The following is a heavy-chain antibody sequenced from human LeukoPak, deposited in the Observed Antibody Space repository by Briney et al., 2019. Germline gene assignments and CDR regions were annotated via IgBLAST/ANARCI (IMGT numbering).Heavy chain of an antibody. J-gene: IGHJ3*02. CDR2: INPSGGST. Sequence: ASVKVSCKASGYTFTSYYMHWVRQAPGQGLEWMGIINPSGGSTSYAQKFQGRVTMTRDMSTSTVYMELSSPRSEDTAVYYCARGRDPPTRLWYRADDAFDIWGQGTMVTVSS. CDR1: GYTFTSYY. CDR3: ARGRDPPTRLWYRADDAFDI. V-gene: IGHV1-46*01. D-gene: IGHD3-10*01.